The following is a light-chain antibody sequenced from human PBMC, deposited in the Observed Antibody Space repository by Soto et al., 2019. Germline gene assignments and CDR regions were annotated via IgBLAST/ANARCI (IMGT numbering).Light chain of an antibody. J-gene: IGLJ1*01. CDR1: SSDVGSYNL. CDR2: EVS. Sequence: QSALTQPASVSGSPRQSITISRTGTSSDVGSYNLVSWYQQHPGKAPKLMIYEVSKRPSGVSNRFSGSKSGNTASLTISGLQAEDEADYYCCSYAGSSTLVFGTGTKVTVL. V-gene: IGLV2-23*02. CDR3: CSYAGSSTLV.